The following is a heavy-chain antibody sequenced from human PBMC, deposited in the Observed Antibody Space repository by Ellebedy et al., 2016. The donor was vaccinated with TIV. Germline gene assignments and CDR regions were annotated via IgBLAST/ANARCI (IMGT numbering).Heavy chain of an antibody. CDR3: ARVWGAAADFDY. V-gene: IGHV4-4*07. CDR2: IHISGST. Sequence: MPSETLSLTCTVSGGSFSNYYWSWIRQPAGRGLEWIGSIHISGSTKYNTSLKSRVTMSVDTSKNQLSLKLRSVTAADTAVYYWARVWGAAADFDYWGQGTLVTVSS. J-gene: IGHJ4*02. D-gene: IGHD6-13*01. CDR1: GGSFSNYY.